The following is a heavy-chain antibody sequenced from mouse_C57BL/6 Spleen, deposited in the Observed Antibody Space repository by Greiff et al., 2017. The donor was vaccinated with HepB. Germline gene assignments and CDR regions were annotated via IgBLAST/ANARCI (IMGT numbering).Heavy chain of an antibody. Sequence: VQLQQSGAELVKPGASVKMSCKASGYTFTSYWITWVKQRPGQGLEWIGDIYPGSGSTNYNEKFKSKATLTVDTSSSTAYMQLSSLTSEDSAVYDSARGAAKGTWLDYWGQGKRVTDSA. CDR1: GYTFTSYW. V-gene: IGHV1-55*01. CDR2: IYPGSGST. CDR3: ARGAAKGTWLDY. J-gene: IGHJ3*01.